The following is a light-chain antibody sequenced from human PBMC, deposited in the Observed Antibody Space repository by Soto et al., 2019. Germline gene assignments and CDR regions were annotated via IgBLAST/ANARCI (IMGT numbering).Light chain of an antibody. CDR1: QSVSSSY. CDR2: GAS. V-gene: IGKV3-20*01. J-gene: IGKJ4*01. Sequence: EIVSTQSPGRLSVSPGERATISCMSSQSVSSSYLAWYQQKPGQAPRLLIYGASSRATGIPDRYSGSGSGTDFTLTISSLQPEDFATYFCQKSYSPPFNCGGGNKGDIK. CDR3: QKSYSPPFN.